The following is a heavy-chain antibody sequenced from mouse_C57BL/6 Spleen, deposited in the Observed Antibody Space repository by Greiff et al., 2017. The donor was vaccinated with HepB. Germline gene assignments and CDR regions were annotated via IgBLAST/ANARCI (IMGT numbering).Heavy chain of an antibody. CDR2: INPYNGGT. CDR3: ASYDYDETGFDY. Sequence: VQLQQSGPVLVKPGASVKMSCKASGYTFTDYYMNWVKQSHGKSLEWIGVINPYNGGTSYNQKFKGKATLTVDKSSSTAYMELNSLTSEDSAVYYCASYDYDETGFDYWGQGTTLTVSS. V-gene: IGHV1-19*01. CDR1: GYTFTDYY. J-gene: IGHJ2*01. D-gene: IGHD2-4*01.